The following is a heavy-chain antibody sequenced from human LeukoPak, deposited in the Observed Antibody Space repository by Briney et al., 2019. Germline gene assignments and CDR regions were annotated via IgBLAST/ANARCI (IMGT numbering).Heavy chain of an antibody. CDR3: SVMHRYYDGSGYWVQ. V-gene: IGHV3-48*03. D-gene: IGHD3-22*01. J-gene: IGHJ4*02. Sequence: GGSLRLSCAASGFTFSSYEMDWVRRAPGKGLEWVSYIGSSGGSRYYADSVKGRFTSSRDNAKNSLYLQMNSLRVEDTAVYYCSVMHRYYDGSGYWVQWGQGTLVTVSS. CDR1: GFTFSSYE. CDR2: IGSSGGSR.